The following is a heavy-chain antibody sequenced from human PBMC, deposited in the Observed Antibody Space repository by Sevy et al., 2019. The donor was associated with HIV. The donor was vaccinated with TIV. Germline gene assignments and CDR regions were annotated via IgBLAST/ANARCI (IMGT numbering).Heavy chain of an antibody. CDR1: GFTFSRYS. Sequence: GGSLRLSCAASGFTFSRYSMNWVRQAPGRGLEWVASSSGSGNDMHYADSVKGRFTMSRDNAKNLVYLQMNGLRTEDTAVYYCARDHGYCSGESCYSGGYWGQGTQVTVSS. CDR2: SSGSGNDM. D-gene: IGHD2-15*01. CDR3: ARDHGYCSGESCYSGGY. J-gene: IGHJ4*02. V-gene: IGHV3-21*06.